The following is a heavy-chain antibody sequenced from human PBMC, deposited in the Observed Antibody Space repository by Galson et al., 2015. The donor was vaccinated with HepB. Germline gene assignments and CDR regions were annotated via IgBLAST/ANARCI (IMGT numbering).Heavy chain of an antibody. CDR2: INPNSGGT. Sequence: SAKVSCKASGYTFTGYYMHWVRQAPGQGLEWMGWINPNSGGTNDAQRIRGMVSMTRDTSISPDYMNLSSLRSDATGVYYCAKVSRPVFEDGMDVWSQGTTVTVSS. CDR3: AKVSRPVFEDGMDV. CDR1: GYTFTGYY. D-gene: IGHD3-10*02. V-gene: IGHV1-2*02. J-gene: IGHJ6*02.